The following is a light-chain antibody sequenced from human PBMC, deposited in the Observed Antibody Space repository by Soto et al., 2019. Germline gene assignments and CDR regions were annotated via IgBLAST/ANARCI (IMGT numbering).Light chain of an antibody. CDR3: QQYNTYPLT. Sequence: DIQMTQSPSTLSASVGDRVTITCRASQSTSTWLAWYQQKPGKAPKHLIYKASSLEGGVPSRFSGSGSGTEFNITISSLQPDDFATYYCQQYNTYPLTFGGGTTVDIK. CDR1: QSTSTW. J-gene: IGKJ4*01. CDR2: KAS. V-gene: IGKV1-5*03.